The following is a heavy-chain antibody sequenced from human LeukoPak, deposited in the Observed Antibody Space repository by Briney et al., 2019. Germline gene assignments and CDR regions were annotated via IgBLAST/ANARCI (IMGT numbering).Heavy chain of an antibody. V-gene: IGHV4-61*02. CDR1: GGSISSGSYY. Sequence: SETLSLTCTVSGGSISSGSYYWSWIRQPAGKGLEWIGRIYTSGSTYYNPSLKSRVTISVDTSKNQFSLKLSSVTAADTAVYYCARAGRYYYYYGMDVWGQGTTVTVSS. CDR3: ARAGRYYYYYGMDV. CDR2: IYTSGST. J-gene: IGHJ6*02.